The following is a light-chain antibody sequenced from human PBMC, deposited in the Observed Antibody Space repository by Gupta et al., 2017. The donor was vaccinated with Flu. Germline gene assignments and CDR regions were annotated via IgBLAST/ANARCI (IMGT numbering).Light chain of an antibody. Sequence: HSALTQPASVSGSPGPSITISCTGTSSDVGTYNNVSWYLQHPGKAPKLMIYEVSNRPSGVSNRFSGSKSGNTASLTISGLQAEDEADYYCSSYTINTALYALGTGTTVTVL. CDR2: EVS. CDR3: SSYTINTALYA. CDR1: SSDVGTYNN. V-gene: IGLV2-14*01. J-gene: IGLJ1*01.